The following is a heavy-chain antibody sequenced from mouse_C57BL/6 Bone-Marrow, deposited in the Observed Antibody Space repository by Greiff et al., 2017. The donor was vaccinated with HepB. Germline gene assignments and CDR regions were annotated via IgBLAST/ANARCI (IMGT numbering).Heavy chain of an antibody. V-gene: IGHV1-55*01. Sequence: QVHVKQPGAELVKPGASVKMSCKASGYTFTSYWITWVKQRPGQGLEWIGDIYPGSGSTNYNEKFKSKATLTVDTSSSTAYMQLSSLTSEDSAVYYCARHGYYGGYYAMDYWGQGTSVTVSS. CDR3: ARHGYYGGYYAMDY. J-gene: IGHJ4*01. CDR2: IYPGSGST. D-gene: IGHD2-3*01. CDR1: GYTFTSYW.